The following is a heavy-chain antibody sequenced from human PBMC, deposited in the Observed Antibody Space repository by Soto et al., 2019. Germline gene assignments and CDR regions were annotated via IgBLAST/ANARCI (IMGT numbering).Heavy chain of an antibody. Sequence: GGSLRLSCAASGYTFSSYAMSWVRQAPGKGLEWVSAISGSGGSTYYADSVKGRFTISRDNSKNTLYLQMNSLRAEDTAVYYCAKALRPSLYYFDYWGQGTLVTVSS. CDR1: GYTFSSYA. CDR3: AKALRPSLYYFDY. V-gene: IGHV3-23*01. J-gene: IGHJ4*02. CDR2: ISGSGGST.